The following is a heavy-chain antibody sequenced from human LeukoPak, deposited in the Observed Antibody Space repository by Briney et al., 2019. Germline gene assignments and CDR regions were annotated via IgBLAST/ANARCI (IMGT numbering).Heavy chain of an antibody. V-gene: IGHV3-23*01. J-gene: IGHJ1*01. CDR2: ISGSGGTT. D-gene: IGHD6-13*01. CDR3: ARDEPASRGSWFIQN. Sequence: QPGGSLRLSCAASGFTFSSYAMSWVRQAPGKGLEWVSGISGSGGTTYYAESVKGRFTISRDNAKRTLSVQMNSLRAEDTAVYYCARDEPASRGSWFIQNWGQGTLVTVSS. CDR1: GFTFSSYA.